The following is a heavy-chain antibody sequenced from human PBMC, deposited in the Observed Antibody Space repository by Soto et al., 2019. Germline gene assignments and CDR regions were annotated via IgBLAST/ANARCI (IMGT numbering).Heavy chain of an antibody. Sequence: EVQLVESGGGLVQSGGSLRLSCVGSGFTFSDYSMSWVRQAPGKGLECVADIKKDGSDEYYVDSVKGRFTNSRDNAKNSLYLQINSLGGEDKGVYYCARVYYTGWNGYWGQGVLVTVSS. D-gene: IGHD3-3*01. CDR1: GFTFSDYS. CDR2: IKKDGSDE. V-gene: IGHV3-7*01. CDR3: ARVYYTGWNGY. J-gene: IGHJ4*02.